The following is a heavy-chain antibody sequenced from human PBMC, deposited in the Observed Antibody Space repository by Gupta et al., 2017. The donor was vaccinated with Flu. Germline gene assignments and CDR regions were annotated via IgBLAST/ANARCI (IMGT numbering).Heavy chain of an antibody. Sequence: GFTLTNYYIHWVRQAPGQGLDWMGTINPSGSSTGYAQKFQGRVTVTRDPSTSTVYMDLSSLRSEDSAVYYCARGVGGPLDYWGQGTLVTVSS. D-gene: IGHD3-16*01. CDR3: ARGVGGPLDY. CDR1: GFTLTNYY. V-gene: IGHV1-46*01. CDR2: INPSGSST. J-gene: IGHJ4*02.